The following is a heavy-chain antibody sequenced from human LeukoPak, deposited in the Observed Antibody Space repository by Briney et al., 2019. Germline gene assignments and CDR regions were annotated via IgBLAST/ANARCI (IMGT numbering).Heavy chain of an antibody. V-gene: IGHV3-48*03. CDR3: ARDSPYILTGYYSSRVSRGKFDY. CDR1: GFTFSSYE. CDR2: ISSSGSTI. Sequence: GGSLRLSCAASGFTFSSYEMNWVRQAPGKGLEWVSYISSSGSTIYYADSAKGRFTISRDNAKNSLYLQMNSLRAEDTAVYYCARDSPYILTGYYSSRVSRGKFDYWGQGTLVTVSS. J-gene: IGHJ4*02. D-gene: IGHD3-9*01.